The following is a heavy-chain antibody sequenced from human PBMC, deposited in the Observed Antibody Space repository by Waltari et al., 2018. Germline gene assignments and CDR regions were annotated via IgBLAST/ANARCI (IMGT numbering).Heavy chain of an antibody. D-gene: IGHD5-18*01. J-gene: IGHJ4*02. CDR2: INQDERYK. CDR1: GFSFDSYW. V-gene: IGHV3-7*01. CDR3: ARELYSYGYIVV. Sequence: EVQLVESGGDLVQPGGSLRLSCEASGFSFDSYWMTWVRQAPGKGLEWVANINQDERYKNYVDSVKGRFTVSRDNAKNSLYLQMNKLRVEDTGVYYCARELYSYGYIVVWGQGTRVTVSS.